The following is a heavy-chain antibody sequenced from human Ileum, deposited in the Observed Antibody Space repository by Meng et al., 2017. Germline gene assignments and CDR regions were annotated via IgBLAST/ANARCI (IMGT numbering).Heavy chain of an antibody. CDR3: ARDWDWVVWDY. CDR1: GFTFSTYS. D-gene: IGHD3/OR15-3a*01. J-gene: IGHJ4*02. CDR2: IKPDGRTT. Sequence: VQLVEAGGGLVQPGGSLPLSCAASGFTFSTYSMHWVRQAPGKGLVWVSQIKPDGRTTAYADSVKGRFTISRDNAKSTLYLEMNSLRAEDAAVYYCARDWDWVVWDYWGQGTLVTVSS. V-gene: IGHV3-74*01.